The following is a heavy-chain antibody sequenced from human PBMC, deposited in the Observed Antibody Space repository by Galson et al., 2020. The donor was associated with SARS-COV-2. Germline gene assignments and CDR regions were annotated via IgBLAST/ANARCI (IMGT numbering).Heavy chain of an antibody. V-gene: IGHV3-33*01. CDR3: ARDGQSSRGWAFDY. D-gene: IGHD6-19*01. J-gene: IGHJ4*02. CDR2: IFFDGSEK. CDR1: GFTFSDHA. Sequence: GESLKISCAASGFTFSDHAMHWVRQAPGKGLAWVAQIFFDGSEKYYGDSVRGRFTISRDSSKNTVYLQMNNLRVDETAVYYCARDGQSSRGWAFDYWGQGTLLTVSS.